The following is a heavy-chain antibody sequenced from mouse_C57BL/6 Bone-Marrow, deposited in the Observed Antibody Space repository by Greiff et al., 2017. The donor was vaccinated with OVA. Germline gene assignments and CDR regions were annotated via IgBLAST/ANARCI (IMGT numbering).Heavy chain of an antibody. J-gene: IGHJ4*01. CDR1: GFTFSDYG. Sequence: EVKLMESGGGLVKPGGSLKLSCAASGFTFSDYGMHWVRQAPEKGLEWVAYISSGSSTIYYADTVKGRFTISRDNAKNTLFLQMTSLRSEDTAMYYCARDPYYGSRGAMDYWGQGTSVTVSS. V-gene: IGHV5-17*01. CDR2: ISSGSSTI. CDR3: ARDPYYGSRGAMDY. D-gene: IGHD1-1*01.